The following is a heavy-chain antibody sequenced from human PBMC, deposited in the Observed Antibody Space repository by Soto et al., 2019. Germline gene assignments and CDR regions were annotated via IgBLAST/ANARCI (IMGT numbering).Heavy chain of an antibody. V-gene: IGHV5-10-1*01. J-gene: IGHJ6*02. Sequence: GESLKLSCKGSGYSFTSYWISWVRQMPGKGLEWMGRIDPSDSYTNYSPSFQGHVTISADKSISTAYLQWSSLKASDAAMYYCASSPRGYCSSTSCRELGNYYGMDVWGQGTMVT. CDR3: ASSPRGYCSSTSCRELGNYYGMDV. CDR1: GYSFTSYW. CDR2: IDPSDSYT. D-gene: IGHD2-2*01.